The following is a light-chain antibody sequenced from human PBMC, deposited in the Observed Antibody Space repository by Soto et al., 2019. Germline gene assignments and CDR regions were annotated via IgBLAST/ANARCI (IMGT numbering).Light chain of an antibody. J-gene: IGLJ1*01. CDR1: SSDVGGYNY. CDR3: SSYTGSSTLV. Sequence: QSALTQPASVSGSPGQSITISCTGTSSDVGGYNYVSWYQQHPGKAPKLMIYEVSNRPSGVSNRFSGSKSDNTASLTISGLQAEDEADYYCSSYTGSSTLVFGTGTKVTVL. V-gene: IGLV2-14*01. CDR2: EVS.